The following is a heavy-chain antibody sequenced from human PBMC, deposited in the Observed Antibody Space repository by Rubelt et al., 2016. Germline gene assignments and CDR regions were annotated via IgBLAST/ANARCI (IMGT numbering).Heavy chain of an antibody. J-gene: IGHJ4*02. CDR2: INIKNGDT. CDR1: GFTFTNYG. V-gene: IGHV1-18*01. Sequence: QVQLVQSGGEVKKPGASVRVSCKASGFTFTNYGISWVRQAPGQGLDWMGWINIKNGDTHYAQNLHGRVTVTTETSTSTAYMELSSLRSEDTAVYYCAIDPNYAIPEVYNYWGQGTLVTVSS. CDR3: AIDPNYAIPEVYNY. D-gene: IGHD1-7*01.